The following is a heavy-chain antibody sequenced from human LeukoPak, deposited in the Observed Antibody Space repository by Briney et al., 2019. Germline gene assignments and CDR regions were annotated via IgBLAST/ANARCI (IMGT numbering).Heavy chain of an antibody. Sequence: GGSLRLSCEASGFTLSSYWMSWVRQAPGRGLEWVANIKKDGSEKYYVDSVKGRFTISRDNAKNSLYLQMNSLRVEDTAVYYCARLLGYDFWSGYYKVYYYNGMDVWDQGTTLTVSS. CDR3: ARLLGYDFWSGYYKVYYYNGMDV. J-gene: IGHJ6*02. D-gene: IGHD3-3*01. CDR1: GFTLSSYW. V-gene: IGHV3-7*01. CDR2: IKKDGSEK.